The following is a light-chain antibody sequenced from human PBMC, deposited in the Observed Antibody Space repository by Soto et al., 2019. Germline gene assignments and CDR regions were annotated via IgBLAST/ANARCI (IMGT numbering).Light chain of an antibody. Sequence: DIQMTQSPSTLSASVRDRVTVTCRGSQSFSGWLGWYQKNPGKAPKLKIYDASNFERDSLSMFRGSATRTPFTLTILNIQHDISVTNYSPQFRPSGQGTKV. CDR3: PQFRP. J-gene: IGKJ1*01. CDR2: DAS. V-gene: IGKV1-5*01. CDR1: QSFSGW.